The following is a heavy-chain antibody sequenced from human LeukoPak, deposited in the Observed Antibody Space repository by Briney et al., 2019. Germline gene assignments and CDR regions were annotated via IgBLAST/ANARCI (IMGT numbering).Heavy chain of an antibody. Sequence: PGGSLRLSCVASGFTFSSYAMHWVRQTPGKGLEYVSGINSNGGSTHYANSVKGRFTISRDNSKNTLYLQMDSLRPEDTAAYYCAKQYGGYFEYWGQGTLVSVSS. CDR1: GFTFSSYA. V-gene: IGHV3-64*01. J-gene: IGHJ4*02. CDR2: INSNGGST. D-gene: IGHD6-13*01. CDR3: AKQYGGYFEY.